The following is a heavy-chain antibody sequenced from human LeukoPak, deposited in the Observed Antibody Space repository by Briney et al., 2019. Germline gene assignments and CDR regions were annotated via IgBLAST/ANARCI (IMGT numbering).Heavy chain of an antibody. J-gene: IGHJ4*02. D-gene: IGHD5-12*01. CDR1: GYTFTNYW. CDR3: ARLLDGYSGYDY. Sequence: GESLKISCKGSGYTFTNYWIAWVRQMPGKGLECMGITYPLNSDTRYSPSFQGQVTISADKSISTAYLQWSSLKASDTAMYYCARLLDGYSGYDYWGQGTLVTVSS. CDR2: TYPLNSDT. V-gene: IGHV5-51*01.